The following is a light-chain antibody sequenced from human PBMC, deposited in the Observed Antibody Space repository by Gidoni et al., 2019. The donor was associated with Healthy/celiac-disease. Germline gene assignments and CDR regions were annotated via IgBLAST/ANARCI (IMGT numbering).Light chain of an antibody. Sequence: SYELTQPPSVSVSPGQTASITCPGDKLGDKYACWYQQKPGQSPVLVIYQDSKRPSGIPERFSGSNSGNTATLTISGTQAMDEADYYCQAWDSSTAHVFGGGTKLTVL. CDR3: QAWDSSTAHV. CDR2: QDS. J-gene: IGLJ2*01. CDR1: KLGDKY. V-gene: IGLV3-1*01.